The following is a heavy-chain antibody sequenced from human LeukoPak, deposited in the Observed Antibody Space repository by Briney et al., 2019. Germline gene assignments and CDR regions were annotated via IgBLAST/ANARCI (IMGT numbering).Heavy chain of an antibody. V-gene: IGHV1-46*01. J-gene: IGHJ4*02. CDR2: INPSGGST. Sequence: ASVKVSCKASGCTFTSYYMHWVRQAPGQGLEWMGIINPSGGSTSYAQKFQGRVTMTRDTSTSTVYMELSSLRSEDTAVYYCARIGDYYDSSGTYFDYWGQGTLVTVSS. D-gene: IGHD3-22*01. CDR1: GCTFTSYY. CDR3: ARIGDYYDSSGTYFDY.